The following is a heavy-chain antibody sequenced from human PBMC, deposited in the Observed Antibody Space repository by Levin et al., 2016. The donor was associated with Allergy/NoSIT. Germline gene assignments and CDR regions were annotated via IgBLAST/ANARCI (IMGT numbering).Heavy chain of an antibody. Sequence: ASVKVSCKASGYTFTSYGISWVRQAPGQGLEWMGWISAYNGNTNYAQKLQGRVTMTTDTSTSTAYMELRSLRSDDTAVYYCARDGKVIVLMVYAPPEYYYGMDVWGQGTTVTVSS. CDR2: ISAYNGNT. CDR3: ARDGKVIVLMVYAPPEYYYGMDV. J-gene: IGHJ6*02. V-gene: IGHV1-18*01. D-gene: IGHD2-8*01. CDR1: GYTFTSYG.